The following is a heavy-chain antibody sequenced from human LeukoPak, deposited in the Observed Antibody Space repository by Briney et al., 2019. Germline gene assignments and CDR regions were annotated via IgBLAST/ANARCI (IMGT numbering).Heavy chain of an antibody. D-gene: IGHD3-22*01. J-gene: IGHJ4*02. CDR1: GGSFSGYY. V-gene: IGHV4-34*01. CDR2: INHSGST. CDR3: ARALYYYDSSGYYNYFDY. Sequence: PSETLSLTCAVYGGSFSGYYWSWIRQPPGKGLEWIGEINHSGSTNYNPSLKSRVAISVDTSKNQFSLKLSSVTAADTAVYYCARALYYYDSSGYYNYFDYWGQGTLVTVSS.